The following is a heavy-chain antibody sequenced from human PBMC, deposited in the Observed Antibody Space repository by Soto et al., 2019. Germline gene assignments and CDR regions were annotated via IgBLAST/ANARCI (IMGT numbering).Heavy chain of an antibody. V-gene: IGHV1-69*13. J-gene: IGHJ6*02. D-gene: IGHD3-9*01. Sequence: ASVKVSCKASGGTFSSYAISWVRQAPGQGLEWMGGIIPIFGTANYAQKFQGRVTITADESTSTAYMELSSLRSEDTAVYYCARGGYDILTGYSNYYYGMDVWGQGTTVTVSS. CDR2: IIPIFGTA. CDR1: GGTFSSYA. CDR3: ARGGYDILTGYSNYYYGMDV.